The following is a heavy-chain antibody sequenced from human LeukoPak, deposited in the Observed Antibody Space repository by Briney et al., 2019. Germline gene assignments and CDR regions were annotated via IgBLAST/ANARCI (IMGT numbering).Heavy chain of an antibody. CDR2: IKSTTDGATT. V-gene: IGHV3-15*01. CDR3: TDFDY. J-gene: IGHJ4*02. CDR1: GFTVSSIH. Sequence: GGSLRLSCAASGFTVSSIHMVWVRQAPGKGLEWVGRIKSTTDGATTDYAAPVKGRFTISRDDSKNTLYLQMNSLKNEDTAVYHCTDFDYWGQGTLVTVSS. D-gene: IGHD3/OR15-3a*01.